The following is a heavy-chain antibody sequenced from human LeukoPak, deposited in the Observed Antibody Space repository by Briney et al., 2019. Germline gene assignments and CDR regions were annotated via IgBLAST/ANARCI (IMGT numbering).Heavy chain of an antibody. CDR2: ISYDGSNK. D-gene: IGHD6-6*01. CDR3: ARGIVARWRSEIEYYSDY. J-gene: IGHJ4*02. Sequence: PGGSLRLSCAASGFTFHSYAMHWVRQAPGKGLEWVALISYDGSNKYYADSVKGRFTISRDNSKNMLYLQMNSLRAEDTAVYYCARGIVARWRSEIEYYSDYWGQGTLVTVSS. CDR1: GFTFHSYA. V-gene: IGHV3-30-3*01.